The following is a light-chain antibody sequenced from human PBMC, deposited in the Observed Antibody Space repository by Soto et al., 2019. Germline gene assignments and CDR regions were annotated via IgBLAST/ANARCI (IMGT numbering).Light chain of an antibody. Sequence: QSVLTQPPSVSGAPGQRVTISCTGSSSNIGAGYDVHWYQHLPGTAPKLLIYGNSNRPSGVPDRFSGSKSGTSASLAITGLQAEDEADYYCHSYDSSLSGSVFGGGTKLTV. J-gene: IGLJ2*01. CDR1: SSNIGAGYD. CDR2: GNS. CDR3: HSYDSSLSGSV. V-gene: IGLV1-40*01.